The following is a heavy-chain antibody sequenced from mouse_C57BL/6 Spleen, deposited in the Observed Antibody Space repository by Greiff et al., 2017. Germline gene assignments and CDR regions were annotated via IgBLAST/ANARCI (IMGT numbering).Heavy chain of an antibody. Sequence: VQLQESGAELARPGASVKLSCKASGYTFTSYGISWVKQRTGQGLEWIGEIYPRSGNTYYNEKFKGKATLTADKSSSTAYMELRSLTSEDSAVYFCARDGIYYYGSSYSYYAMDYWGQGTSVTVSS. CDR3: ARDGIYYYGSSYSYYAMDY. CDR2: IYPRSGNT. J-gene: IGHJ4*01. CDR1: GYTFTSYG. D-gene: IGHD1-1*01. V-gene: IGHV1-81*01.